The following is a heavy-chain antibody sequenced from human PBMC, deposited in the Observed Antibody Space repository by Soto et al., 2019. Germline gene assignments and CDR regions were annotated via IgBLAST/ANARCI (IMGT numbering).Heavy chain of an antibody. J-gene: IGHJ5*02. V-gene: IGHV1-3*01. D-gene: IGHD5-12*01. CDR2: LNPNTGNI. CDR1: GYTFVDYA. Sequence: QVQLVQSGAEVKRPGASVKVSCRASGYTFVDYALHWVRQAPGQGLELVGWLNPNTGNIKYSHKFEDRVSITRDTDTSTAYMELRGLRSEDTAVYFCSREAIVAENWFDPWGQGTLVTVSS. CDR3: SREAIVAENWFDP.